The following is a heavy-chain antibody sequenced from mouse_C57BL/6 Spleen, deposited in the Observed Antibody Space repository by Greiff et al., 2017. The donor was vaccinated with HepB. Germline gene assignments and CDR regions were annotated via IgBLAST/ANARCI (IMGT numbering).Heavy chain of an antibody. CDR3: ARSGSSHYDYAMDD. D-gene: IGHD1-1*01. CDR1: GYTFTSYW. J-gene: IGHJ4*01. CDR2: IDPSDSET. V-gene: IGHV1-52*01. Sequence: VQLQQPGAELVRPGSSVKLSCKASGYTFTSYWMHWVKQRPIQGLEWIGNIDPSDSETHYNQKFKDKATLTVDKSSSTAYMQLSSLTSEDSAVYYCARSGSSHYDYAMDDWGQGTSVTVSS.